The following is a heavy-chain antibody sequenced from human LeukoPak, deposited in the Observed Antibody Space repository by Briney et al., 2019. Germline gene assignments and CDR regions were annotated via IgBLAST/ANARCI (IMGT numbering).Heavy chain of an antibody. CDR1: GGSISSNY. CDR2: IYYTGTT. J-gene: IGHJ4*02. CDR3: ARVLRGWSDAPLDY. V-gene: IGHV4-59*12. Sequence: PSETLSLTCTVSGGSISSNYWSWIRQPPGKGLEWIGYIYYTGTTNYNTSLKSRVTILVDTSKNQFSLRLSSVTAADTAVYYCARVLRGWSDAPLDYWGQGTLVTVSS. D-gene: IGHD1-1*01.